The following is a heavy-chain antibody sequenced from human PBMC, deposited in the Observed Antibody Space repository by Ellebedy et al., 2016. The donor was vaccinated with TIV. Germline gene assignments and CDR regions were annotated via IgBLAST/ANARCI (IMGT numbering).Heavy chain of an antibody. V-gene: IGHV5-51*01. Sequence: GESLKISXKGSGYSFTSYWIGWVRQMPGKGLEWMGIIYSGDSDTRYSPSFQGQVTISADKSISTAYLQWSSLKASDTAMYYCARHPEVSKGDGFNWGQGTLVTVSS. CDR2: IYSGDSDT. D-gene: IGHD3-16*01. CDR3: ARHPEVSKGDGFN. J-gene: IGHJ4*02. CDR1: GYSFTSYW.